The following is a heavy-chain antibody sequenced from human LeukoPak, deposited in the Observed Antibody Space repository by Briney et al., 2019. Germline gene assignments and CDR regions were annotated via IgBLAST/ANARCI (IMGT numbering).Heavy chain of an antibody. D-gene: IGHD3-10*01. CDR2: IKQDGSEK. Sequence: GGSLRLSCAASGFTFSSYWMSWVRQAPGKGLEWVANIKQDGSEKYYVDSVKGRFTISRDNAKNSLYLQMNSLRAEDTAVYYCARDAYYGSGNHFDYWGQGTLVTVSS. V-gene: IGHV3-7*01. CDR1: GFTFSSYW. J-gene: IGHJ4*02. CDR3: ARDAYYGSGNHFDY.